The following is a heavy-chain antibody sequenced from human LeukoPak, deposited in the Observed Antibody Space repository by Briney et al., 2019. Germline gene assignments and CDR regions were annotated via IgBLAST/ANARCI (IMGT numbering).Heavy chain of an antibody. Sequence: PGGSLRLSCAASGFTFSSYSMNWVRQAPGKGLEWVSSISSSSSYIYYADSVKGRFTISRDNAKNSLYLQMNSLRAEDTAVYYCARDCDDGDYAGYWGQGTLVTVSS. J-gene: IGHJ4*02. CDR3: ARDCDDGDYAGY. V-gene: IGHV3-21*01. CDR1: GFTFSSYS. D-gene: IGHD4-17*01. CDR2: ISSSSSYI.